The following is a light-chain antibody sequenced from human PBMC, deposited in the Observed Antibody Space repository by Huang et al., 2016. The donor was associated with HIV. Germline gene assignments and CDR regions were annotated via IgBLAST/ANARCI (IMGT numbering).Light chain of an antibody. Sequence: DIVMTQSPDSLAVSLGERAAINCKSSQSLLYRSNNKNYLAWYQQKPGKPPKLLIYWASTREAGVPDRCSGSGSGTDFTLTISSLQAADVAVYYCQQYYNTPFTFGPGTKVDIK. CDR2: WAS. V-gene: IGKV4-1*01. J-gene: IGKJ3*01. CDR1: QSLLYRSNNKNY. CDR3: QQYYNTPFT.